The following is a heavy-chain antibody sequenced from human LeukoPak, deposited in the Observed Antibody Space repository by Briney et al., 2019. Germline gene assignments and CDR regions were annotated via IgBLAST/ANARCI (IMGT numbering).Heavy chain of an antibody. CDR3: ARRMGRRFGERYYYYHYMDV. Sequence: PSETLSLTCAVYGGSFSGFYWSWIRQAPTKGLEWIGEINHSGSINYNSSLKSRVTISVDTSKNQFSLKLSSVTAADTAMYYCARRMGRRFGERYYYYHYMDVWGKGTTVTISS. CDR1: GGSFSGFY. CDR2: INHSGSI. J-gene: IGHJ6*03. D-gene: IGHD3-10*01. V-gene: IGHV4-34*01.